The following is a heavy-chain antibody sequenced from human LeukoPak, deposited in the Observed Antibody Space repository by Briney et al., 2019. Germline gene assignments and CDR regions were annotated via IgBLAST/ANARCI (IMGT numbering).Heavy chain of an antibody. J-gene: IGHJ3*02. CDR2: IYHSGST. V-gene: IGHV4-30-2*01. CDR3: ARVTVVTSFDI. CDR1: GGSISSGGYS. Sequence: PSQTLSLTCAVSGGSISSGGYSWSWIRQPPGKGLEWIGYIYHSGSTYYNPSLKSRVTISVDRSKNQFSLKLSSVTAADTAVYYCARVTVVTSFDIWDQGTMVTVSS. D-gene: IGHD4-23*01.